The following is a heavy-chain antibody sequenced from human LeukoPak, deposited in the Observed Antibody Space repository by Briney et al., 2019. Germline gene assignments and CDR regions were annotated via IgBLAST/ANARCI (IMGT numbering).Heavy chain of an antibody. V-gene: IGHV3-7*01. Sequence: GGSLRLPCVASGFMFSDSWMSWVRQAPGKGLEWVADIDKDGSEKDYVDSVKGRFTISRDNAKNSLYLQMDSLRADDTAVYYCATYTNWVAGDVWGQGTTVSVSS. CDR2: IDKDGSEK. J-gene: IGHJ6*02. CDR3: ATYTNWVAGDV. D-gene: IGHD7-27*01. CDR1: GFMFSDSW.